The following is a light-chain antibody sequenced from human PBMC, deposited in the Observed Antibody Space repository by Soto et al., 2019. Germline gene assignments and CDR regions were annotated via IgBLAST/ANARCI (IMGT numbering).Light chain of an antibody. CDR1: ETVTSDF. Sequence: EIGLTQSPGTQPLCPGEGKSVALRASETVTSDFVAWYQQKPGQTPRLLIYDSFRRATGIPDRCSGRGPEARFPLTTAGPDPRAFACSSYQRYGGPPPYEFGRGTKVDIK. CDR3: QRYGGPPPYE. CDR2: DSF. J-gene: IGKJ2*01. V-gene: IGKV3-20*01.